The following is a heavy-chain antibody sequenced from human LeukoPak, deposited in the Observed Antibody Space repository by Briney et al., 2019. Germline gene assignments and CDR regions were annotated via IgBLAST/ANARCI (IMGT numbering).Heavy chain of an antibody. Sequence: GGSLRLSCAASGFTFCGSAMHWVRQASGKGLEWVGRIRSKANSYATAYAASVKGRFTISRDDSKNTAYLQMNSLKTEDTAVYYCTTAPDIVVVVAANVYYMDVWGKGTTVTISS. CDR2: IRSKANSYAT. D-gene: IGHD2-15*01. J-gene: IGHJ6*03. V-gene: IGHV3-73*01. CDR1: GFTFCGSA. CDR3: TTAPDIVVVVAANVYYMDV.